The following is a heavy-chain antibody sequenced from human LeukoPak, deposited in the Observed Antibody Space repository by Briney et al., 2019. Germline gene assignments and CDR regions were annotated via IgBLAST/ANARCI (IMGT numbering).Heavy chain of an antibody. CDR1: GGTFSSYA. J-gene: IGHJ3*02. V-gene: IGHV1-69*13. D-gene: IGHD4-17*01. CDR3: AREVTTEGDAFGI. Sequence: SVKVSCKASGGTFSSYAISWVRQAPGQGLEWMGGIIPIFGTANYAQKFQGRVTITADESTSTAYMELSSLRSEDTAVYYCAREVTTEGDAFGIWGQGTMVTVSS. CDR2: IIPIFGTA.